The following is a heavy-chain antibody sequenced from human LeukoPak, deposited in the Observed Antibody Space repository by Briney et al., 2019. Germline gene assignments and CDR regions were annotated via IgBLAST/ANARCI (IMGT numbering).Heavy chain of an antibody. J-gene: IGHJ4*02. CDR3: ATILSYDRSGYYSPRFDY. CDR2: INPSGGGT. CDR1: GYTFTIYY. Sequence: ASVTVSFKASGYTFTIYYMHWVRQAPGQGLEGMGLINPSGGGTTYAQKFQGRVTMTRDTSTSIIYMELSSLRSEDTSVNSQATILSYDRSGYYSPRFDYWGRGTLVTVSS. D-gene: IGHD3-22*01. V-gene: IGHV1-46*01.